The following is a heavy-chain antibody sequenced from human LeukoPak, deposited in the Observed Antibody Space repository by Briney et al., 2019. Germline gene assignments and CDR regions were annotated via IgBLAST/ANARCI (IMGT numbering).Heavy chain of an antibody. CDR3: AKGYCSSTSCYFDY. Sequence: PGGSLRLSCAASGFTFDDYAMHWVRQAPGKGLEWDSGISWNSGSIGYADSAKGRFTISRDNAKNSLYLQMNSLRAEDMALYYCAKGYCSSTSCYFDYWGQGTLVTVSS. CDR2: ISWNSGSI. V-gene: IGHV3-9*03. D-gene: IGHD2-2*01. CDR1: GFTFDDYA. J-gene: IGHJ4*02.